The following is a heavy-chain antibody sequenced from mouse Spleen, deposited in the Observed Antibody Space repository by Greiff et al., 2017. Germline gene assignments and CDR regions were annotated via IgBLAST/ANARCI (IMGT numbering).Heavy chain of an antibody. Sequence: VQLQESGPELVKPGASVKISCKASGYPFSSSCMNWVKQRPGKGLEWIGRIYPGDGDTNSNGKFKGKATLTADKSSSTAYMQLSSLTSEESAVYFCARPLYYDGSTGYFDYWGQGTTPTVSS. V-gene: IGHV1-82*01. D-gene: IGHD1-1*01. J-gene: IGHJ2*01. CDR1: GYPFSSSC. CDR2: IYPGDGDT. CDR3: ARPLYYDGSTGYFDY.